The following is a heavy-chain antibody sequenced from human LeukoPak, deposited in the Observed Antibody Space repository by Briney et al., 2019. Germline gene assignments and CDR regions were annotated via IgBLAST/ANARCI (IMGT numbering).Heavy chain of an antibody. V-gene: IGHV3-48*01. CDR3: ARDLGSYSSGWYMGFDY. D-gene: IGHD6-19*01. Sequence: GGSLRLSCVASGFTFSMYSMNWVRQAPGKGLEWVSYISGTSNTIYYADSVKGRFTISRDNAKNSLYLQVNSLRAEDTAIYYCARDLGSYSSGWYMGFDYWGQGTLVTVSS. CDR1: GFTFSMYS. J-gene: IGHJ4*02. CDR2: ISGTSNTI.